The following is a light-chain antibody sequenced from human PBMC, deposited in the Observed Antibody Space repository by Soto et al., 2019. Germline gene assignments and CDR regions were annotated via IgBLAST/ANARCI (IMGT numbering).Light chain of an antibody. J-gene: IGKJ2*01. CDR1: QDISNS. CDR3: QQYDNLPYT. Sequence: DIQMTQSPSSLSPSVGNRVTITCQASQDISNSLNWFQQKPGKAPKLLIYDTSNLETGVPSRFSGSGSGTDFSFTISSLQPEDIATYYCQQYDNLPYTFGQGTNLEIK. CDR2: DTS. V-gene: IGKV1-33*01.